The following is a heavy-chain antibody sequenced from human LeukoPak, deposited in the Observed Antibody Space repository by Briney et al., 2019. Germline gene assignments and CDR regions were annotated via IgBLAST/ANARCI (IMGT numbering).Heavy chain of an antibody. V-gene: IGHV4-34*01. Sequence: SETLSLTCAVYGGSFSGYYWSWIRQPPGKGLEWIGQINHSGSTNYNPSLKSRVSTSVDTSKKQFSLKLSSVTAADTAVYYCARGVGQDWYFDPWGRGTLVTVSS. CDR1: GGSFSGYY. J-gene: IGHJ2*01. CDR2: INHSGST. D-gene: IGHD1-26*01. CDR3: ARGVGQDWYFDP.